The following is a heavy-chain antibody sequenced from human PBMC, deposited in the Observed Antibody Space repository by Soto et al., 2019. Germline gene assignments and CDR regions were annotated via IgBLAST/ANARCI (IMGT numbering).Heavy chain of an antibody. D-gene: IGHD3-3*01. CDR1: GFTFEDCS. Sequence: ESGGGLVQPGRSLRLACIGSGFTFEDCSMSWVRQAPGKGLEWVGLIRSKAYGGTTEYAASVKGRFTISRDDSKSIAYLQMNSLRVADTAVYFCTRDGVGRVYNWFDPWGQGTLVTVSS. J-gene: IGHJ5*02. V-gene: IGHV3-49*04. CDR2: IRSKAYGGTT. CDR3: TRDGVGRVYNWFDP.